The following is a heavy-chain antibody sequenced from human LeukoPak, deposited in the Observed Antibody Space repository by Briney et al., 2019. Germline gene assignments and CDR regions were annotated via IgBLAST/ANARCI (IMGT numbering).Heavy chain of an antibody. V-gene: IGHV4-38-2*02. Sequence: SETLSLTCTVSGYSISSGYYWGWIRQTPGKGLEWIGNIYHSGSTYYNPSLKSRVTISVDTSKNQFSLKLSSVTAADTAVYYCAREGSSWYPYYLDYWGQGTLVTVSS. D-gene: IGHD6-13*01. CDR3: AREGSSWYPYYLDY. CDR1: GYSISSGYY. CDR2: IYHSGST. J-gene: IGHJ4*02.